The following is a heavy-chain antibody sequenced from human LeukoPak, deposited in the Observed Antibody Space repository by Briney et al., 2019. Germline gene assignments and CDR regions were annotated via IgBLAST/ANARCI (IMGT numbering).Heavy chain of an antibody. CDR3: ARLRPPDGGSYLDYAFDI. CDR2: ISSSGSTI. V-gene: IGHV3-11*04. D-gene: IGHD1-26*01. CDR1: GFTFSDYY. Sequence: GGSLRLSCAASGFTFSDYYMSWIRQAPGKGLEWVSYISSSGSTIYYADSVKGRFTISRDNAKNSLYLQMNSLRAEDTAVYYCARLRPPDGGSYLDYAFDIWGQGTMVTVSS. J-gene: IGHJ3*02.